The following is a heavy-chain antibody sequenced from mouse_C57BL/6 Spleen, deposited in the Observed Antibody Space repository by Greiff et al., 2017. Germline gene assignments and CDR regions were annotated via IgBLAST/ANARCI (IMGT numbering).Heavy chain of an antibody. CDR3: ARQGLGQCFDY. J-gene: IGHJ2*01. D-gene: IGHD3-3*01. CDR1: GFTFSSYG. V-gene: IGHV5-6*01. CDR2: ISSGGSYT. Sequence: EVMLVESGGDLVKPGGSLKLSCAASGFTFSSYGMSWVRQTPAKRLEWVATISSGGSYTYYPDSVKGRFTISRDNAKNTLYLQMSSLKSEDTAMYYCARQGLGQCFDYWGQGTTLTVSS.